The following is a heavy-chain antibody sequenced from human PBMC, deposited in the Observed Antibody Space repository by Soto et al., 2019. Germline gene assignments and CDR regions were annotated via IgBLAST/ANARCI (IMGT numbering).Heavy chain of an antibody. V-gene: IGHV1-8*01. CDR1: GYTFTSYD. J-gene: IGHJ4*02. CDR3: ARDSALEMATNY. D-gene: IGHD5-12*01. Sequence: ASVKVSCKASGYTFTSYDINWVRQATGQGLEWMGWMNPNSGNTGYAQKFQGRVTMTRNTSISTAYMELRSLRSDDTAVYYCARDSALEMATNYWGQGTLVTVSS. CDR2: MNPNSGNT.